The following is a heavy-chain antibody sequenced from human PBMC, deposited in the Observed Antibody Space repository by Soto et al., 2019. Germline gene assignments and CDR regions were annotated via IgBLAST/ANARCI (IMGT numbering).Heavy chain of an antibody. CDR3: ARDQWLPHDCYYVMEV. J-gene: IGHJ6*02. CDR1: GGSISSCGYY. CDR2: IYYSGST. D-gene: IGHD5-12*01. Sequence: PAEPLASTCTVSGGSISSCGYYWSWIRQHPVKVLEWIGYIYYSGSTYYSPSLKSRVTISVDTSNNQFSLKLSSVTAADTAVQYCARDQWLPHDCYYVMEVWGQGTTVTVSS. V-gene: IGHV4-30-4*08.